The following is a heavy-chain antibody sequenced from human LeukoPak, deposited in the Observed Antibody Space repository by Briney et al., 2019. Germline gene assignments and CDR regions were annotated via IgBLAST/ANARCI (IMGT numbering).Heavy chain of an antibody. Sequence: ASVKVSCKASGYTFTGYYIHWMRQAPGQGLEWMGWINPNTGDTNYAQKFQGRVTVTRDTSISTAYMELSRLTSDDTAIYYCARVYRAPDFWGQGTLVTVSS. D-gene: IGHD4-11*01. V-gene: IGHV1-2*02. CDR3: ARVYRAPDF. CDR1: GYTFTGYY. J-gene: IGHJ4*02. CDR2: INPNTGDT.